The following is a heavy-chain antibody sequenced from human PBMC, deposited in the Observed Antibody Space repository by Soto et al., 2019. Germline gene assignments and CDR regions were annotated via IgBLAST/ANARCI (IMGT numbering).Heavy chain of an antibody. CDR2: IIPILGIA. V-gene: IGHV1-69*02. J-gene: IGHJ4*02. CDR1: GGTFSSYT. D-gene: IGHD5-12*01. CDR3: ARVGMATITYYFDD. Sequence: SVKVSCKASGGTFSSYTISWVRQAPGQGLEWMGRIIPILGIANYAQKFQGRVTITADKSTSTAYMELSSLRSEDTAVYYCARVGMATITYYFDDWGQGTLVTVSS.